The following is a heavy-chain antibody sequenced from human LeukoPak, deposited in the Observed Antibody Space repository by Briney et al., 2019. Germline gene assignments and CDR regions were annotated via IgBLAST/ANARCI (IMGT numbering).Heavy chain of an antibody. CDR2: ISYDRSNK. CDR1: GFTFSSYG. V-gene: IGHV3-30*03. D-gene: IGHD6-19*01. Sequence: GRSLRLSCAASGFTFSSYGMHWVRQAPGKGLEWVAVISYDRSNKYYADSVKGRFTISRDNSKNTLYLQMNSLRAEDTAVYYCARDLGDSSGWYFDYWGQGTLVTVSS. CDR3: ARDLGDSSGWYFDY. J-gene: IGHJ4*02.